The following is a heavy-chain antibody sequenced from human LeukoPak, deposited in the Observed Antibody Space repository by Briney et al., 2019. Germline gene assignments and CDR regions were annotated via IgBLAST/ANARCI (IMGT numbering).Heavy chain of an antibody. J-gene: IGHJ4*02. V-gene: IGHV4-59*01. D-gene: IGHD2-21*02. CDR1: GGSISSYY. Sequence: SETLSLTCTVSGGSISSYYWSWLRQPPGQGLEWFGYIYYSGSTNYNPSLKSRATISVDTSKNQFSLKLSSVTAADTDVYYCARSYCGGDCYSFDYWGQGTLVTVSS. CDR2: IYYSGST. CDR3: ARSYCGGDCYSFDY.